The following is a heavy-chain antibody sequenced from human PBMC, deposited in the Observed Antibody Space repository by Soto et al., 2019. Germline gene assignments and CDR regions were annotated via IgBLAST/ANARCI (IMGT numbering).Heavy chain of an antibody. D-gene: IGHD3-10*01. CDR2: ISAYNGNT. Sequence: QVQLVQSGAEVKKPGASVKVSCKASGYTFTSYGISWVRQAPGQGLEWMGWISAYNGNTNYAQKLQGRVTMTIDTSTSTAYMELRSLRSDDTAVYYCARDRPITMVRGVMVYYGMDVWGQGTTVTVSS. CDR1: GYTFTSYG. V-gene: IGHV1-18*01. CDR3: ARDRPITMVRGVMVYYGMDV. J-gene: IGHJ6*02.